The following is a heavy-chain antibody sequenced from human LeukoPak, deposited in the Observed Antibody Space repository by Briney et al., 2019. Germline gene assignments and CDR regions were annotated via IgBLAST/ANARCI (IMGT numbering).Heavy chain of an antibody. J-gene: IGHJ4*02. D-gene: IGHD5-18*01. CDR3: AKVPPSGYSYGYLGTFDY. Sequence: GGSLRLSCAASGFTFSSYGMHWVRQAPGKGLEWVAFIRYDGSNKYYADSVKGRFTISRDNSKNTLYLQMNSLRAEDTAVYYCAKVPPSGYSYGYLGTFDYWGQGTLVTVSS. CDR1: GFTFSSYG. V-gene: IGHV3-30*02. CDR2: IRYDGSNK.